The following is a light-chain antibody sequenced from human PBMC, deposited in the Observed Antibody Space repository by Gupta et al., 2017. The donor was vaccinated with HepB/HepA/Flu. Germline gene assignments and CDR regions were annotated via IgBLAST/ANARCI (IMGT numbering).Light chain of an antibody. CDR1: QSVSSY. V-gene: IGKV3-11*01. CDR2: AAS. CDR3: QQRSNWPPLT. Sequence: EIVLTHSPATLSFSPGERPTLSCLASQSVSSYLAWYQQKPCQAPRLLIYAASNRATGIPARFSGSGSGTDFTLTISSREPEDFAVYYCQQRSNWPPLTFGDGTKVDIK. J-gene: IGKJ3*01.